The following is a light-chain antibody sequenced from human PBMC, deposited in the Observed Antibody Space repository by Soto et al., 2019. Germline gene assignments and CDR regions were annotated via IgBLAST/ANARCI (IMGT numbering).Light chain of an antibody. CDR1: QSLLYSNGYNY. V-gene: IGKV2-28*01. CDR3: MQTLQTPLT. J-gene: IGKJ4*01. Sequence: DIVMTQSPLSLPVTPGEPASISCRSSQSLLYSNGYNYFDWYLQKPGQSPQLLIYLGSNRASGVPDRFSGSGSGTDFALKISRVEAEDVGVYYCMQTLQTPLTFGGGTKLEIK. CDR2: LGS.